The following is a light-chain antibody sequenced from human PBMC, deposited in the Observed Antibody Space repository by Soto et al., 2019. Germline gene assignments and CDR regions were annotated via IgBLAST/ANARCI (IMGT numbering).Light chain of an antibody. V-gene: IGKV3-11*01. Sequence: EIVLTQSPATLSSFPGDRVPLSCRASQAVNTRLAWYQHKPGQAPSLLIYLASNRAAGVPARFSGSGSGTDFTLTISDVEPEDFAVYYCHQRQSWPRTFGQGTTVDIK. CDR3: HQRQSWPRT. J-gene: IGKJ1*01. CDR1: QAVNTR. CDR2: LAS.